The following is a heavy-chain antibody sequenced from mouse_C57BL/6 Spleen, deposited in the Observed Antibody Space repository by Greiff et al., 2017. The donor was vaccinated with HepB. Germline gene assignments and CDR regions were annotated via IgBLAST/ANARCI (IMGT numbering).Heavy chain of an antibody. CDR3: ARHRRYGYNAMDY. J-gene: IGHJ4*01. CDR2: ISNGGGST. Sequence: EVQLVESGGGLVQPGGSLKLSCAASGFTFSDYYMYWVRQTPEKRLEWVAYISNGGGSTYYPDTVKGRFTISRDNAKNTLYLQMSRLKSEDTAMYYCARHRRYGYNAMDYWGQGTSVTVSS. D-gene: IGHD1-1*02. CDR1: GFTFSDYY. V-gene: IGHV5-12*01.